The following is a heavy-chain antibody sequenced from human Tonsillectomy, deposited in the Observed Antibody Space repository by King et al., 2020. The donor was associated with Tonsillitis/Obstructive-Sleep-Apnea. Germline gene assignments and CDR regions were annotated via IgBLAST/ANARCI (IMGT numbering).Heavy chain of an antibody. Sequence: VQLVESGGGVVQPGRSLRLSCAASGFTFRIYAMHWVRQAPGKGLEWVAVISYDGNIKYYADSVKGRFTISRDTSENTLYLQMNKLRAEDTAVYYCGRDPKTTGNYYYYYGMDVWGQGTTVTVSS. D-gene: IGHD4-17*01. V-gene: IGHV3-30*04. J-gene: IGHJ6*02. CDR1: GFTFRIYA. CDR3: GRDPKTTGNYYYYYGMDV. CDR2: ISYDGNIK.